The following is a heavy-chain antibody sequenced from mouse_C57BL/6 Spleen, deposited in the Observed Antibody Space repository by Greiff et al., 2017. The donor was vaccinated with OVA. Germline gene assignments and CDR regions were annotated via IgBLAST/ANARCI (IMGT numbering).Heavy chain of an antibody. Sequence: VQLVESGPELVKPGASVKISCKASGYAFSSSWMNWVKQRPGKGLEWIGRIYPGDGDTNYNGKFKGKATLTADKSSSTAYMQLSSLTSEDSAVYFCAREEDYDDYWGQGTTLTVSS. CDR1: GYAFSSSW. J-gene: IGHJ2*01. D-gene: IGHD2-4*01. CDR2: IYPGDGDT. V-gene: IGHV1-82*01. CDR3: AREEDYDDY.